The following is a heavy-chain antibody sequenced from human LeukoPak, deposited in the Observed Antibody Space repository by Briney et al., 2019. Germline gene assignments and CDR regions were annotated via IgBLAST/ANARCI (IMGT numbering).Heavy chain of an antibody. Sequence: SETLSLTCTVSSGSISSYYWSWIRQPPGKGREWIGYIYYSGSTNYNPSLKSRVTISVDTSKNQFSLKLSSVTAADTAVYYCARVQDGDFYYWYFDLWGRGTLVTVSS. D-gene: IGHD4-17*01. CDR1: SGSISSYY. CDR3: ARVQDGDFYYWYFDL. CDR2: IYYSGST. J-gene: IGHJ2*01. V-gene: IGHV4-59*01.